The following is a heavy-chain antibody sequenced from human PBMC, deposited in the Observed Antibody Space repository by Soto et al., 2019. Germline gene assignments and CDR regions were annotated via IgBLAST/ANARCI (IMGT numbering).Heavy chain of an antibody. Sequence: SETLSLTCAVYGGSFSGYYWSWIRQPPGKGLEWIGEINHSGSTNYNPSLKSRVTISVDTSKNQFSLKLSSVTAADTAVYYCARFRPDTAMVGSYYYMDVWGKGTTVTVSS. V-gene: IGHV4-34*01. CDR3: ARFRPDTAMVGSYYYMDV. CDR2: INHSGST. CDR1: GGSFSGYY. D-gene: IGHD5-18*01. J-gene: IGHJ6*03.